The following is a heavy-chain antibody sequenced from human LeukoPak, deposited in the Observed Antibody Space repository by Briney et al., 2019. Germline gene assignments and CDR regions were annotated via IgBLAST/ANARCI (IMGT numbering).Heavy chain of an antibody. V-gene: IGHV3-33*01. CDR3: ASYSYGDYKDY. D-gene: IGHD4-17*01. CDR1: GFTFSSYG. Sequence: PGGSLRLSCAASGFTFSSYGMHWVRQAPGKGLEWVAVIWYDGSNKYYADSVKGRFTISRDNSKNTLYLQMNSLRAEDTAVYYCASYSYGDYKDYWGQGTLVTVPS. CDR2: IWYDGSNK. J-gene: IGHJ4*02.